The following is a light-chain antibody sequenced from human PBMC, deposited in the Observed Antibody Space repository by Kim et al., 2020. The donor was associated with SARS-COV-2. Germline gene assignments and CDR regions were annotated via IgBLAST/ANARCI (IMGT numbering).Light chain of an antibody. CDR2: GAS. Sequence: EIVLTQSPGTLSLSPGERATLSCRASQSVSSNYLAWYQQKPGQAPRLLIYGASSRATGIPDRFSGSGSGTDFTLTISRLGPEDFAVYYCQQYGSSLITFGQGTRLEIK. CDR1: QSVSSNY. J-gene: IGKJ5*01. CDR3: QQYGSSLIT. V-gene: IGKV3-20*01.